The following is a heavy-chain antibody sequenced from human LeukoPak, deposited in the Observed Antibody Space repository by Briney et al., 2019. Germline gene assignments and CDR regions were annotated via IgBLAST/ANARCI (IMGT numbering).Heavy chain of an antibody. CDR3: ARDLWGHGVAGTGY. CDR1: VYTFTGYY. D-gene: IGHD6-19*01. Sequence: ASVTVSFKASVYTFTGYYMHWVRQAPGQGLEWMGWINPNSGGTNYAQKFQGRVTMTRDTSISTAYMELSRLRSDDTAVYYCARDLWGHGVAGTGYWGQGTLVTVSS. CDR2: INPNSGGT. J-gene: IGHJ4*02. V-gene: IGHV1-2*02.